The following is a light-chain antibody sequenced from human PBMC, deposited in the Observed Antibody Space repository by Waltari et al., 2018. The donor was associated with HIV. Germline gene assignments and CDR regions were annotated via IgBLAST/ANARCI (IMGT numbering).Light chain of an antibody. CDR2: DVS. J-gene: IGLJ3*02. V-gene: IGLV2-11*01. CDR3: CSYAGSYPWV. Sequence: QSALTQPRSVSGSPGQSVTISCTGTSSDVGGYNYVSWYQQHPGKAPKLMVYDVSKRLSGFPDRFSGSKSGNTASLTISGLQAEDEADYYCCSYAGSYPWVFGGGTKLTVL. CDR1: SSDVGGYNY.